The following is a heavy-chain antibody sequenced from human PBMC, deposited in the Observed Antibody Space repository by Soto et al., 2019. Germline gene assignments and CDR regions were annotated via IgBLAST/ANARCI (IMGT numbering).Heavy chain of an antibody. CDR1: GFSLTTRGVG. V-gene: IGHV2-5*02. CDR2: IYWDDDK. CDR3: AHIPNYYQYDWFDP. Sequence: QITLKESGPTLVKPTQTLTLTCTFSGFSLTTRGVGVGWLRQPPGKAVECLALIYWDDDKRYSLSLQSRISITKDTSKNQVVLTMTNVAPMDTATYYCAHIPNYYQYDWFDPWGQGTLIAVSS. J-gene: IGHJ5*02. D-gene: IGHD3-16*01.